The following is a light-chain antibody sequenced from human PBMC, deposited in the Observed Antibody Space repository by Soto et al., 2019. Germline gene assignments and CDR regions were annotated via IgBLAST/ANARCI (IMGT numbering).Light chain of an antibody. J-gene: IGKJ5*01. CDR3: QQYNTYSPIT. Sequence: DRVTLTCRASQSISSWLAWYQQKPGKAPKFLIYDASNLESGVPSRFSGSGSGTEFTLTISSLQPDDFATYYCQQYNTYSPITFGQGTRLEIK. V-gene: IGKV1-5*01. CDR2: DAS. CDR1: QSISSW.